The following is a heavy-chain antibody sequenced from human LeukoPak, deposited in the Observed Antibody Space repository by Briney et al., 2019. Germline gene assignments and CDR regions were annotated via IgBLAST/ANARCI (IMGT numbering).Heavy chain of an antibody. Sequence: PSETLSLTCTVSGYSISSGYYWGWIRQPPGKGLEWIGSIYHSGSTYYNPSLKSRVTISVDTSKNQFSLKLSSVTAADTAVYYCARVGRYCSSTSCYNYYYYYMDVWGKGTTVTVSS. CDR3: ARVGRYCSSTSCYNYYYYYMDV. V-gene: IGHV4-38-2*02. CDR2: IYHSGST. CDR1: GYSISSGYY. J-gene: IGHJ6*03. D-gene: IGHD2-2*02.